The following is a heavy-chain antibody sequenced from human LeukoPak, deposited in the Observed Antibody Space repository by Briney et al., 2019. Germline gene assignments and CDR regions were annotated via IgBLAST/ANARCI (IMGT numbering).Heavy chain of an antibody. J-gene: IGHJ4*02. Sequence: ASVKVSCKASGYTFTGYYMHWVRQAPGQGLEWMGWINPNSGGTNYAQKFQGRVTMTRDTSISTAYMELSRLRSDDTAVYYCARVVYFDWFNFDYRGQGTLVTVSS. V-gene: IGHV1-2*02. CDR3: ARVVYFDWFNFDY. D-gene: IGHD3-9*01. CDR2: INPNSGGT. CDR1: GYTFTGYY.